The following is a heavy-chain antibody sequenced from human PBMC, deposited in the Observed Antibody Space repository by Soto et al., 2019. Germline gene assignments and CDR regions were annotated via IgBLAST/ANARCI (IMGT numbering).Heavy chain of an antibody. CDR2: INHSGST. J-gene: IGHJ4*02. CDR1: GGSFMGYR. CDR3: ARETIDEMACDY. V-gene: IGHV4-34*01. Sequence: VTLSLTCAVYGGSFMGYRWSWTRQTPGKGLEWIGEINHSGSTNYNPSLKSRVTISVDTSKNQFSLKLSSVTAADTAVYYCARETIDEMACDYWGQGTRVTVSA.